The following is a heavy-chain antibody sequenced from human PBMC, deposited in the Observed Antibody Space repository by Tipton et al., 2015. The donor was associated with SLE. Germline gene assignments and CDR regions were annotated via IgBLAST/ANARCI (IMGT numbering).Heavy chain of an antibody. CDR1: GVSISNYY. D-gene: IGHD6-13*01. CDR2: AYKN. Sequence: TLSLTCYVTGVSISNYYWTWIRQSPGKGLEWIGNAYKNYNPSLESRVTISVDASRIQFSLKLTSVTAADTAVYYCGGGLAAPVRGYFHHWGQGTLVTVSS. J-gene: IGHJ1*01. CDR3: GGGLAAPVRGYFHH. V-gene: IGHV4-59*01.